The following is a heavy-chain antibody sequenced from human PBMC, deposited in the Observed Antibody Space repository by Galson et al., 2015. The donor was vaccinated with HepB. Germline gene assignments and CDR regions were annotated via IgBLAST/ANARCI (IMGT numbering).Heavy chain of an antibody. V-gene: IGHV2-5*02. CDR3: AHRPYSGKAGIRFDH. J-gene: IGHJ4*02. D-gene: IGHD4-23*01. CDR2: IYWDDDK. CDR1: GFSLSSSGVG. Sequence: PALVKPTPTLTLTCTFSGFSLSSSGVGVGWIRQPPGKALEWLALIYWDDDKRYSPSLTSRLTVTKDTSKNQVVLTMTDMDPVDTATYYCAHRPYSGKAGIRFDHWGQGTLVTVSS.